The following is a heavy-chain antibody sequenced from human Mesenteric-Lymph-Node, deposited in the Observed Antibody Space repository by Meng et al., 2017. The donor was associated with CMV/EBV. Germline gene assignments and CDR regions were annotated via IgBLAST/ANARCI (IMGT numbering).Heavy chain of an antibody. V-gene: IGHV3-23*01. D-gene: IGHD6-6*01. CDR1: GFTFSTYA. CDR2: ISGGGSST. CDR3: AKAPSIEVRAGIDF. J-gene: IGHJ1*01. Sequence: GGSLRLSCAASGFTFSTYAMHWVRQAPGKGLEWVSAISGGGSSTFYADSMQGRFTISRDNSKNTLFLQMKSLRAGDTAIYYCAKAPSIEVRAGIDFWGPGTLVTVSS.